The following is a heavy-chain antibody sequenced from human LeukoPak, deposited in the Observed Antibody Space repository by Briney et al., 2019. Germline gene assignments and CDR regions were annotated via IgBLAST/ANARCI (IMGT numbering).Heavy chain of an antibody. Sequence: ASVKVSCKASGYTFTSYDINWVRQATGQGLEWMGWMNPNSGNTGYAQKFQGRVTMTRNTSISTAYMELSSLRSEDTAVYYCARERYYYDSSGPVNWFDPWGQGTLVTVSS. CDR1: GYTFTSYD. D-gene: IGHD3-22*01. V-gene: IGHV1-8*01. J-gene: IGHJ5*02. CDR3: ARERYYYDSSGPVNWFDP. CDR2: MNPNSGNT.